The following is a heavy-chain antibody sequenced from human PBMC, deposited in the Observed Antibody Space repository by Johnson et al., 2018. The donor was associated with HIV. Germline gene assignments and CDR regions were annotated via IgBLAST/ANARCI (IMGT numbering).Heavy chain of an antibody. V-gene: IGHV3-23*04. D-gene: IGHD3-10*01. CDR1: GFSIDDFA. Sequence: VQLVESGGGLVQPGTSLRLSCAASGFSIDDFAMHWVRQAPGKGLEWVSGISGSGGSKYYADSVKGRFTISRDNSKNTLYLQMNSLRAEDTAVYYCAREGQEFNDAFDIWGQGTMVTVSS. CDR2: ISGSGGSK. CDR3: AREGQEFNDAFDI. J-gene: IGHJ3*02.